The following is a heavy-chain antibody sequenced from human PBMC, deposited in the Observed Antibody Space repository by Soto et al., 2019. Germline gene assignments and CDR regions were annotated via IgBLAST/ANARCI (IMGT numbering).Heavy chain of an antibody. V-gene: IGHV6-1*01. CDR3: AREAVAAYYPNGFDP. Sequence: SHTLSLTCAISGDSVSSNSAAWNWIRQSPSRGLEWLGRTYYRSKWYNDYAVSVKSRITINPDTSKNQFSLQLNSVTPEDTAVYYCAREAVAAYYPNGFDPWGQGTLVTVSS. CDR1: GDSVSSNSAA. J-gene: IGHJ5*02. D-gene: IGHD2-15*01. CDR2: TYYRSKWYN.